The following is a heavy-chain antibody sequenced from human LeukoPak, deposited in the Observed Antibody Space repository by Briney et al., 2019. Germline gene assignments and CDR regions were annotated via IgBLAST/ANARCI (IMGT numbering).Heavy chain of an antibody. CDR3: ARDCSYYYDSSGYCLFDY. CDR1: GFTFSSYS. V-gene: IGHV3-21*01. J-gene: IGHJ4*02. Sequence: PGGSLRLSCAASGFTFSSYSMNWVRRAPGKGLEWVSSISSSSSYIYYADSVKGRFTISRDNAKNSLYLQMNSLRAEDTAVYYCARDCSYYYDSSGYCLFDYWGQGTLVTVSS. CDR2: ISSSSSYI. D-gene: IGHD3-22*01.